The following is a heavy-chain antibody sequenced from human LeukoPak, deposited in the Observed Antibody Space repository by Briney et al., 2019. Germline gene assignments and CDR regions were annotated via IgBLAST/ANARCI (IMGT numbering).Heavy chain of an antibody. CDR2: INPNSGGT. D-gene: IGHD1-26*01. J-gene: IGHJ4*02. Sequence: VASVKVSCKASGYTFTAFYIQWLRQAPGQGLEWVGWINPNSGGTRYAQTFQGRVTLSRETSVSTAYMELERVTSDDTAVYYCARAEPIVGSRPTVDYWGQGTLVSVSS. CDR3: ARAEPIVGSRPTVDY. CDR1: GYTFTAFY. V-gene: IGHV1-2*02.